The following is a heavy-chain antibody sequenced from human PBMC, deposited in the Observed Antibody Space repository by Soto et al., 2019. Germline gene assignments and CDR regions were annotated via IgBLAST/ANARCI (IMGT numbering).Heavy chain of an antibody. CDR3: AKPPTYYDILTGYS. Sequence: GGSLRLSCASSRFPFSICAMIWDRHAAGTGLEWVSATSGSGGSTYYADSVKGRFTISRDNSKNTLYLQMNSLRAEDTAVYYCAKPPTYYDILTGYSWGQGTLVTGS. V-gene: IGHV3-23*01. CDR2: TSGSGGST. D-gene: IGHD3-9*01. J-gene: IGHJ5*02. CDR1: RFPFSICA.